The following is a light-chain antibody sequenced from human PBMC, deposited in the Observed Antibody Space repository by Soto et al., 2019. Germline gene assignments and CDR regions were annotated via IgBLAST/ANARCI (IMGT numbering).Light chain of an antibody. CDR3: SSYTSGSTLVV. CDR1: SSDVGGYNY. V-gene: IGLV2-14*01. Sequence: QPASVSGSPGQSITISCTGTSSDVGGYNYVSWYQQHPGKAPKLMIYEVSNRPSGISHRFSGSKSGNTASLTISGLQTEDEADYYCSSYTSGSTLVVFGTGTKLTVL. J-gene: IGLJ1*01. CDR2: EVS.